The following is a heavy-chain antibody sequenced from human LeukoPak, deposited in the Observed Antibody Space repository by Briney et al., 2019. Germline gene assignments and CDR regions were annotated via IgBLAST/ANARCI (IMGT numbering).Heavy chain of an antibody. V-gene: IGHV4-31*03. D-gene: IGHD3-9*01. Sequence: SETLSLTCTVSGGSISSGGYYWSWIRQPPGKGLEWIGYIYYSGSTYYNPSLKSRVTISVDTSKNQFSLKLSSVTAADTAVYYCARGKLLRYFDWLSRTADAFDIWGQGTMATVSS. CDR2: IYYSGST. CDR1: GGSISSGGYY. J-gene: IGHJ3*02. CDR3: ARGKLLRYFDWLSRTADAFDI.